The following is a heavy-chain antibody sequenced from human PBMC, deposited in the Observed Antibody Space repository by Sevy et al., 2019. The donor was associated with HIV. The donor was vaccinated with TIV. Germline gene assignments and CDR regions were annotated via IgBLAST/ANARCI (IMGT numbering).Heavy chain of an antibody. D-gene: IGHD3-3*01. CDR2: IYYSGST. J-gene: IGHJ6*02. CDR1: GGSISSYY. V-gene: IGHV4-59*01. CDR3: ARSTYYDFWSGPSYGMDV. Sequence: SENLSLTCTVSGGSISSYYWSWIRQPPGKGLEWIGYIYYSGSTNYNPSLKSRVTISVDTSKNQFSLRLSSVTAADTAVYYCARSTYYDFWSGPSYGMDVWGQGTTVTVSS.